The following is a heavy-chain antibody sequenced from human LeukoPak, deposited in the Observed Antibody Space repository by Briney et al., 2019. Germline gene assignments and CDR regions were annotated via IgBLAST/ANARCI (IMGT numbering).Heavy chain of an antibody. J-gene: IGHJ4*01. CDR1: GYPFDNFG. Sequence: ASVKVSCKASGYPFDNFGLTWVRQAPGQGLEWMGWISAYNGKTHYAQKFRGRLTLTTETSTSTAYLELRSLKSDDTAVYYCARDRVGGDLTGVSLYWGQGTLVTVSS. D-gene: IGHD4-17*01. CDR3: ARDRVGGDLTGVSLY. V-gene: IGHV1-18*01. CDR2: ISAYNGKT.